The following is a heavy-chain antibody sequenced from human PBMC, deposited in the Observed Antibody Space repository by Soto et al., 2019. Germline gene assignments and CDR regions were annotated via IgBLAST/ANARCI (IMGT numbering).Heavy chain of an antibody. D-gene: IGHD6-19*01. CDR1: GFPFITYG. Sequence: PGVSLRLSCAASGFPFITYGMNWVRQAPGKGLEWLSSISDSGHYIYYADSVKGRFTISRDNAKNSLFLQMNSLRGEDTAVYYCARRVLAVPYSASPWLDTLGHRTFVTVSS. V-gene: IGHV3-21*01. J-gene: IGHJ5*01. CDR3: ARRVLAVPYSASPWLDT. CDR2: ISDSGHYI.